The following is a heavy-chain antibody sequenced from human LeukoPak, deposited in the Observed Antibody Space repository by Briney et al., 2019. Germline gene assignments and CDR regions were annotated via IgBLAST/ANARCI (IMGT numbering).Heavy chain of an antibody. CDR3: ARDNVVVRAAMLRLDY. CDR1: GYTFTGYY. J-gene: IGHJ4*02. Sequence: ASVKVSCKDSGYTFTGYYIHWVRQAPGQGLEWLGWINPNSGGTNYAQKFQGSVTMSRDTSISTAYMELSRLRSDDTAVYYCARDNVVVRAAMLRLDYWGQGTLVTVSS. D-gene: IGHD2-2*01. CDR2: INPNSGGT. V-gene: IGHV1-2*02.